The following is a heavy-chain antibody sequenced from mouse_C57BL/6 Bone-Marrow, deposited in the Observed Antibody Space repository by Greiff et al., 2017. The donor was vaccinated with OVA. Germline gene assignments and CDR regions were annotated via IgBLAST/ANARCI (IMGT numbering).Heavy chain of an antibody. V-gene: IGHV1-53*01. Sequence: QVQLQQPGTELVQPGASVKLSCKASGYTFTSYWMHWVQQRPGKGLEWIGIINPSNGGTNYNENFKSKATLTVDKSSSPAYMQLSSLTTEYYAVYDCANTPAYWGQGTLVTVSA. CDR2: INPSNGGT. J-gene: IGHJ3*01. CDR1: GYTFTSYW. CDR3: ANTPAY.